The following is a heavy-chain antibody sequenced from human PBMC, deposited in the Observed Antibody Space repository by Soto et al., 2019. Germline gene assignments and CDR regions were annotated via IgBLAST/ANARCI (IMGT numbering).Heavy chain of an antibody. V-gene: IGHV3-15*01. J-gene: IGHJ4*02. D-gene: IGHD1-26*01. CDR2: IKSKTDGGRT. CDR1: GFTFSSAC. Sequence: LSCGAPGFTFSSACINCGRQGIGKGLEWVGRIKSKTDGGRTDYAAPVKGRFTISRDDSKNTLYLQMNSLKTGDTVVYYCTPVGSSWEPRLYSGQGTLVTVPS. CDR3: TPVGSSWEPRLY.